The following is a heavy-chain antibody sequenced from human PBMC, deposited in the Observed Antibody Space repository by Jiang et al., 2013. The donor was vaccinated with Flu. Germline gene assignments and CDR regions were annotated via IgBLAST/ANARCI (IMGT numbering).Heavy chain of an antibody. Sequence: TLSLTCAVYGGSFSGYYWSWIRQPPGKGLEWIGEINHSGSTNYNPSLKSRVTISVDTSKNQFSLKLSSVTAADTAVYYCARVEGYYDFWSAHPLARGMDVWGQGP. CDR1: GGSFSGYY. J-gene: IGHJ6*02. CDR3: ARVEGYYDFWSAHPLARGMDV. CDR2: INHSGST. V-gene: IGHV4-34*01. D-gene: IGHD3-3*01.